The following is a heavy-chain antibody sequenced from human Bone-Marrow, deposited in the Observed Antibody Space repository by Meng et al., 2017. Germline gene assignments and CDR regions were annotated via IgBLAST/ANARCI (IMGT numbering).Heavy chain of an antibody. CDR3: ARAFRGRWLQLALLYYYYGMDV. J-gene: IGHJ6*02. V-gene: IGHV1-46*01. CDR2: INPSGGST. CDR1: GYTFTSYY. D-gene: IGHD5-24*01. Sequence: ASVKVSCKASGYTFTSYYMHWVRQAPGQGLEWMGIINPSGGSTSYAQKFQGRVTMTRDTSTSTVYMELSRLRSEDTAVYYCARAFRGRWLQLALLYYYYGMDVWGQGTTVTVSS.